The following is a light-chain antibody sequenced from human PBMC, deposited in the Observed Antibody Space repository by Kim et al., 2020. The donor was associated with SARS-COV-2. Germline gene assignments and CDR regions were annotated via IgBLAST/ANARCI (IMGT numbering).Light chain of an antibody. CDR3: QQYGSSPLS. CDR2: GAS. J-gene: IGKJ4*01. V-gene: IGKV3-20*01. CDR1: QSVSSSY. Sequence: EIVLTQSPGTLCLSPGERATLSCRASQSVSSSYLVWYQQKPGQAPRLLIYGASSRATGIPGRFSGSGSGTDFTLTISRLEPEDFAVYYCQQYGSSPLSFGGGTKVDIK.